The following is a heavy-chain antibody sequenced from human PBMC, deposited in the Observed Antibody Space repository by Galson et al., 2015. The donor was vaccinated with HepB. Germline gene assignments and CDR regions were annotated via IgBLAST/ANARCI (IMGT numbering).Heavy chain of an antibody. CDR2: ISGSGGST. CDR3: ARVQSFTHCSGGSCYSWANDAVDI. CDR1: GFTFSSYA. D-gene: IGHD2-15*01. Sequence: SLRLSCAASGFTFSSYAMSWVRQAPGKGLEWVSAISGSGGSTYYADSVKGRFTISRDNSKNSLYLQMNSLRAEDAAVYYCARVQSFTHCSGGSCYSWANDAVDIWGQGTMVTVSS. V-gene: IGHV3-23*01. J-gene: IGHJ3*02.